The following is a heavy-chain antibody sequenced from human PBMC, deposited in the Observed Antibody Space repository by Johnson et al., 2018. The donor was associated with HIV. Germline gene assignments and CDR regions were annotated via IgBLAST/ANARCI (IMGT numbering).Heavy chain of an antibody. CDR3: AGGVAVAFDI. D-gene: IGHD6-19*01. CDR1: GFTFSSYW. J-gene: IGHJ3*02. V-gene: IGHV3-66*01. CDR2: IYSGDNT. Sequence: VHLVESGGGLVQPGGSLRLSCAASGFTFSSYWMSWVRQAPGKGLEWVSVIYSGDNTLYADSVKGRFIVSRDNSKNTLYVQMNSLRAEDTSVYYCAGGVAVAFDIWGPGTMVTVSS.